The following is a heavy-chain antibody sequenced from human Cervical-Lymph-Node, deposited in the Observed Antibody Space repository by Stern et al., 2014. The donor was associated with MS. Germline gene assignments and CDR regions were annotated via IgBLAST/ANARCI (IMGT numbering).Heavy chain of an antibody. CDR1: GGTFSSYA. CDR3: ATGEMATKSYYYYGMDV. D-gene: IGHD5-24*01. V-gene: IGHV1-69*01. CDR2: IIPIFGTA. J-gene: IGHJ6*02. Sequence: MQLVESGAEVKKPGSSVKVSCKASGGTFSSYAISWVRQAPGQGLEWMGGIIPIFGTANYAQKFQGRVTITADESTSTAYMELSSLRSEDTAVYYCATGEMATKSYYYYGMDVWGQGTTVTVSS.